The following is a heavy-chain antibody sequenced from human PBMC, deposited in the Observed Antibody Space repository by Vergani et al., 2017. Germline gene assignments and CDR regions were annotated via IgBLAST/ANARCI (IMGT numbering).Heavy chain of an antibody. D-gene: IGHD4-17*01. J-gene: IGHJ3*02. CDR3: ARGMTTETTDLDGFDI. CDR2: INIGGRT. V-gene: IGHV3-66*02. CDR1: SFSVSSHY. Sequence: LVESGGGLVQPGGSLRLFCAASSFSVSSHYMTWVRQAPGKGLEWVSTINIGGRTSYADSVKGRLNLTRDDSKNTLHLQMNSLRPEDTAVYYCARGMTTETTDLDGFDIWGQGTMVSVSS.